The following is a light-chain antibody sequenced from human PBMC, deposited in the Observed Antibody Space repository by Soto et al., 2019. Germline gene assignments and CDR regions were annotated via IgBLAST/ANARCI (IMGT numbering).Light chain of an antibody. CDR2: EVT. CDR1: SSDIGGYNF. J-gene: IGLJ2*01. V-gene: IGLV2-14*01. CDR3: SSYTGRSTLL. Sequence: QSALTQPASVSGSPGQSITISCTGSSSDIGGYNFVSWYQQHPGKAPQLIIYEVTNRPVGVSSRFSASKSANTASLTIAGLQSEDEADYYCSSYTGRSTLLFGGGTKLTVL.